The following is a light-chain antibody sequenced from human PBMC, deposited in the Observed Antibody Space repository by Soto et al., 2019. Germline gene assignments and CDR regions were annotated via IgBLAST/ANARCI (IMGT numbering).Light chain of an antibody. CDR2: GAS. Sequence: GVSQSPCPQSLSLGEAATHSCRASQTVTTYYLAWYQQKPGQAPRLLIYGASSRATGIPDRFSGSGSATDFTLTISRLEPEDFAVYYCQQYAASPRTFGQGSKV. CDR3: QQYAASPRT. V-gene: IGKV3-20*01. CDR1: QTVTTYY. J-gene: IGKJ1*01.